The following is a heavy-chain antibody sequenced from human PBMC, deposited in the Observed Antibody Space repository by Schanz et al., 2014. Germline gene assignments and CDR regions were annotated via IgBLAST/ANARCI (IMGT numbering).Heavy chain of an antibody. V-gene: IGHV1-18*01. CDR1: GYFFSSYG. CDR3: ARVVRSDYLSELDF. Sequence: QVQLVQSGAEVKKPGSSVKVSCKASGYFFSSYGISWVRQAPGQGLEWMGWISPYNGNTKYAEKLEDRVAMTTDISTSTDYMQLRSLTSDDKAVYYCARVVRSDYLSELDFWGQGTQVIVSS. D-gene: IGHD4-17*01. J-gene: IGHJ4*02. CDR2: ISPYNGNT.